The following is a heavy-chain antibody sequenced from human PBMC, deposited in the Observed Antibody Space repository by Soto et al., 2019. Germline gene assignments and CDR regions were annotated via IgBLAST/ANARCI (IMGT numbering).Heavy chain of an antibody. J-gene: IGHJ4*02. D-gene: IGHD3-22*01. V-gene: IGHV4-30-4*01. Sequence: PSETLSLTCTVSGGSISSGDYYWSWIRQPPGKGLEWIGYIYYSGSTYYNPSLKSRVTISVDTSKNQFSLKLSSVTAADTAVYYCARADYYDSSGYYYWGFDYWGQGTLVTVSS. CDR2: IYYSGST. CDR3: ARADYYDSSGYYYWGFDY. CDR1: GGSISSGDYY.